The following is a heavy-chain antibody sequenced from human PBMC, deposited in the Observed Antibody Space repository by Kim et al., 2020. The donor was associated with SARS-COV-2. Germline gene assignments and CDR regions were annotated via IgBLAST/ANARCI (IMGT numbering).Heavy chain of an antibody. Sequence: RSTTYADSVKGRLTISRDNAKNTLYLQMNSLRAEDTAVYYGVVRGDKSLDYWGQGTLVTVSS. V-gene: IGHV3-74*01. CDR3: VVRGDKSLDY. J-gene: IGHJ4*02. CDR2: RST. D-gene: IGHD3-10*01.